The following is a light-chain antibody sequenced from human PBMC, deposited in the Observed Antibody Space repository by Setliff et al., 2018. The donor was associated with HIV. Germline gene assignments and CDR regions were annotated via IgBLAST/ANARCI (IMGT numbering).Light chain of an antibody. CDR1: SSDVGGYNS. CDR3: SSYTSSGTLV. CDR2: EVS. Sequence: QSALTQPASVSGSPGQSITISCTGTSSDVGGYNSVSWYQQHPGKAPKLMIYEVSNRPSGVSNRFSGSKSGNTASLTISGLQAEDEADYYCSSYTSSGTLVFGTGTKVTVL. J-gene: IGLJ1*01. V-gene: IGLV2-14*01.